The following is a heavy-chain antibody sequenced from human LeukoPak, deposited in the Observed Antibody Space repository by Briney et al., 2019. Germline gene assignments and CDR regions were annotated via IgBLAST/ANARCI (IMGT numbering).Heavy chain of an antibody. CDR1: EFTFSNYA. CDR3: ARVSTSGWFYFDY. J-gene: IGHJ4*02. V-gene: IGHV3-23*01. Sequence: GGSLRLSCAASEFTFSNYAMTWVRQAPGKGLEWVSTLSDSGGSTYYADSVRGRFTISRDNSKNTLYLQMNTLRAEDTAEYFCARVSTSGWFYFDYLGQGTLVTVSS. D-gene: IGHD6-19*01. CDR2: LSDSGGST.